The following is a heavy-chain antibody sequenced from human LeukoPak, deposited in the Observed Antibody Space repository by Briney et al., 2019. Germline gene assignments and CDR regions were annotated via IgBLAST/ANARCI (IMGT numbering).Heavy chain of an antibody. CDR3: VSQSYSGSDNFYFHY. J-gene: IGHJ4*02. Sequence: GGSLRPSCVTSGFMFSTYAMSWVRQAPGKGLEWVSIISGSGERTYYADSVKGRLTVSRDNSKNTLYLQMKSLRAEDTAVYYCVSQSYSGSDNFYFHYWGQGTLVAVSS. D-gene: IGHD1-26*01. V-gene: IGHV3-23*01. CDR1: GFMFSTYA. CDR2: ISGSGERT.